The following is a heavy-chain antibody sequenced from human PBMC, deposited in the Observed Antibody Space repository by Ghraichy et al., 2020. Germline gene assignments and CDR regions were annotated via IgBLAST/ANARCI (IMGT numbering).Heavy chain of an antibody. V-gene: IGHV3-74*01. J-gene: IGHJ4*02. Sequence: GESLNISCGASGFTFSRYWMHWVRQAPGKGLVWVSRINSDASSTSYADSVKGRFTISRDNAKNTLYLQMSSLRAEDTAVYYCARGNYYDRSGSSPLDYWGQGTLVTVSS. CDR3: ARGNYYDRSGSSPLDY. CDR1: GFTFSRYW. D-gene: IGHD3-22*01. CDR2: INSDASST.